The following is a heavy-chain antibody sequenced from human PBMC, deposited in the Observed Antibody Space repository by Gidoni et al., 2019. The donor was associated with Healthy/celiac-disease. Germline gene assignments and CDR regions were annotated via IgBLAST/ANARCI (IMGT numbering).Heavy chain of an antibody. CDR2: ISWNSGSI. CDR3: AKSQGLGIPSYYYGMDV. Sequence: EVQLVESGGGLVQPGRSLRLSCAASGFTFDDYAMHWVRQAPGKGLEWVSGISWNSGSIGYADSVKGRFTISRDNAKNSLYLQMNSLRAEDTALYYCAKSQGLGIPSYYYGMDVWGQGTTVTVSS. V-gene: IGHV3-9*01. D-gene: IGHD7-27*01. CDR1: GFTFDDYA. J-gene: IGHJ6*02.